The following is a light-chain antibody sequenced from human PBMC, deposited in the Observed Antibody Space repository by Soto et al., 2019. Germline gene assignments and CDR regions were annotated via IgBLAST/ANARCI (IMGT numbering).Light chain of an antibody. CDR1: QTINNNF. J-gene: IGKJ2*01. CDR2: AVS. V-gene: IGKV3-20*01. Sequence: EIVMTQSPGTLSLSPGERATLSCRASQTINNNFLGWYQQKPGQPPRLLIFAVSRRATGIPDRFSGSGSGTDFTLTISRVEPGDFGVYYCQQYGSSPPYTFGLGTKLDIK. CDR3: QQYGSSPPYT.